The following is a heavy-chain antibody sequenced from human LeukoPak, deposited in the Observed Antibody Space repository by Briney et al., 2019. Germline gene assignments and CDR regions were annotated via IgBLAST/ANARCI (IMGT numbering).Heavy chain of an antibody. D-gene: IGHD3-3*01. CDR2: ISSSSSYI. CDR3: AKGGVAYYDFWSGYYPSYYYYYYMDV. CDR1: GFTFSSYS. Sequence: PGGSLRLSCAASGFTFSSYSMNWVRQAPGKGLEWVSSISSSSSYIYYADPVKGRFTISRDNSKNTLYLQMNSLRAEDTAVYYCAKGGVAYYDFWSGYYPSYYYYYYMDVWGKGTTVTVSS. V-gene: IGHV3-21*04. J-gene: IGHJ6*03.